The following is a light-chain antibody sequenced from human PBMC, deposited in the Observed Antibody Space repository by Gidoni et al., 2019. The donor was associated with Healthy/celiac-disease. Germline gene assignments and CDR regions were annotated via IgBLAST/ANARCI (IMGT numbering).Light chain of an antibody. Sequence: AIQMTQSPSSLSASVGDRVTITCRACQGIGNDLGWYQQKPGKAPKLLIYAASSIQSGVPSRFSGSGSGTDFTLTISSLQPEDFATYYCLQDYNYPWTFGQGTKVEIK. J-gene: IGKJ1*01. V-gene: IGKV1-6*01. CDR1: QGIGND. CDR3: LQDYNYPWT. CDR2: AAS.